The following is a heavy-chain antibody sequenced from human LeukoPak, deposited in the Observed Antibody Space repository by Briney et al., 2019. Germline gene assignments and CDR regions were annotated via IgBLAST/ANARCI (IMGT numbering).Heavy chain of an antibody. CDR2: MNPNSGNT. V-gene: IGHV1-8*01. CDR1: GYTFTSYD. CDR3: ARVRPYYGSGSYRDNFDY. Sequence: ASVKVSCKASGYTFTSYDINWVRQANGQGLEWMGWMNPNSGNTGYAQKFQGRVTMTRNTSISTAYMELSSLRSEDTAVYYCARVRPYYGSGSYRDNFDYWGQGTLVTVSS. J-gene: IGHJ4*02. D-gene: IGHD3-10*01.